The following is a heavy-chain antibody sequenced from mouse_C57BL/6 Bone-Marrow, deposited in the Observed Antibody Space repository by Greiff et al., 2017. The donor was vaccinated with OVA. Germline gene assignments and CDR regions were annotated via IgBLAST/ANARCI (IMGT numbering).Heavy chain of an antibody. CDR1: DYAFPSHD. V-gene: IGHV5-2*01. Sequence: EVQLMESGGGLVQPGASLKLSCESNDYAFPSHDMSWVRKTPEKRLELVAAINSDGGSTYYPDTMERRFIISRDNTKKTLYLQMSRLRSEDTALDYCARHGATRTEYWGQGTTLTVSS. D-gene: IGHD3-1*01. J-gene: IGHJ2*01. CDR2: INSDGGST. CDR3: ARHGATRTEY.